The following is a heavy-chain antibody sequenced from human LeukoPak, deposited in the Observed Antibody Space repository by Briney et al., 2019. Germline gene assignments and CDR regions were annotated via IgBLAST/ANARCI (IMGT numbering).Heavy chain of an antibody. D-gene: IGHD3-16*01. CDR2: ISWNSGSI. J-gene: IGHJ3*02. Sequence: PGRSLRLSCAASGFTFDDYAMHWVRQAPGKGLEWVSGISWNSGSIGYADSVKGRFTISRDNSKNTLYLQMNSLRAEDTAVYYCARDHYDYVWGSYAFDIWGQGTMVTVSS. CDR3: ARDHYDYVWGSYAFDI. V-gene: IGHV3-9*01. CDR1: GFTFDDYA.